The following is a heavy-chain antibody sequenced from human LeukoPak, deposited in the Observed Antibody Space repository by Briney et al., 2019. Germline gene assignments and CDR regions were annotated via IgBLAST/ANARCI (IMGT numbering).Heavy chain of an antibody. CDR3: ATDESNSFFF. CDR2: ITSKTDGGIT. CDR1: GFSFTDAW. J-gene: IGHJ4*02. D-gene: IGHD2/OR15-2a*01. Sequence: AGGSLRLSCSASGFSFTDAWMSWVRQAAGKGLEWVGRITSKTDGGITDSAAPVKGRFTVSRDDSKNTLFLQMSSLRTEDTAVYYCATDESNSFFFWGQGTLVTVSS. V-gene: IGHV3-15*01.